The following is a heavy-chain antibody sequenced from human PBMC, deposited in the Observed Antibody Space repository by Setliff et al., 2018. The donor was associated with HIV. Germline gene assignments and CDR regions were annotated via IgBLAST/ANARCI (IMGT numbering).Heavy chain of an antibody. D-gene: IGHD3-3*01. V-gene: IGHV4-61*08. CDR2: IYASGRT. J-gene: IGHJ3*02. Sequence: SETLSLTCTVSGDSISSGGYYWSWIRQHPGKGLEWIGRIYASGRTNYNPSLKSRVTLSVDTSKNQFSLKLSSVTAADTAVYYCARSKTFYDFWGGYYTHGAFKIWGLGTMVTVSS. CDR3: ARSKTFYDFWGGYYTHGAFKI. CDR1: GDSISSGGYY.